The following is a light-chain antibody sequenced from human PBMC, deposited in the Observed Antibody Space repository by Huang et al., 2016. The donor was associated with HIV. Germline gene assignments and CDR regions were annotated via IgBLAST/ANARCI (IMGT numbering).Light chain of an antibody. CDR1: QDIRNE. J-gene: IGKJ1*01. Sequence: AIQMTQSPSSLSASVGDRVTITCRASQDIRNELGWYQQKPGKAPKLLIYSASSLQRGVPSRFSGSGSGTDFTLTISSLQPEEFATYYCLQNYAFPRMFGQGTKVEIK. CDR2: SAS. V-gene: IGKV1-6*01. CDR3: LQNYAFPRM.